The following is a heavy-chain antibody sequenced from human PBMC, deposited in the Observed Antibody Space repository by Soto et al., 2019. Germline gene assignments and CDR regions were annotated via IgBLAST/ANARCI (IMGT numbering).Heavy chain of an antibody. D-gene: IGHD2-15*01. J-gene: IGHJ5*02. CDR1: GFTFSSYA. CDR2: ISGSGGST. CDR3: AKTGYCSGGSCWYNWFDP. Sequence: EVQLLESGGGLVQPGGSLRLSCAASGFTFSSYAMCWVRQAPGKGLEWVSAISGSGGSTYYADSVKGRFTISRDNSKNTLYLQMNSLRAEDTAVYYCAKTGYCSGGSCWYNWFDPWGQGTLVTVSS. V-gene: IGHV3-23*01.